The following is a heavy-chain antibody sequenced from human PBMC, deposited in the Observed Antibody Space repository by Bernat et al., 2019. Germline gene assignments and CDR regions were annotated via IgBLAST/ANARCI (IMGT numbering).Heavy chain of an antibody. CDR1: GFTFSNAW. CDR2: IKSKTDGGTT. V-gene: IGHV3-15*01. Sequence: VQLVESGGGVVQPGRSLRLSCAASGFTFSNAWMSWVRQAPGKGLEWVGRIKSKTDGGTTDYAAPVKGRFTISRDDSKNTLYLQMNSLKTEDTAVYYCTTGYCSGGSCYTALGYWGQGTLVTVSS. J-gene: IGHJ4*02. D-gene: IGHD2-15*01. CDR3: TTGYCSGGSCYTALGY.